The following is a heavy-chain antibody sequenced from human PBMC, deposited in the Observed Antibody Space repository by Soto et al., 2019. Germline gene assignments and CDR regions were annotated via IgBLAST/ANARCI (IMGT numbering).Heavy chain of an antibody. CDR2: ISGSGGST. D-gene: IGHD6-6*01. Sequence: GGSLRLSCAASVFPFSSYAMSWVRQAPGKGLEWVSAISGSGGSTYYADSVKGRFTISRDNSKNTLYLQMNSLRAEDTAVYYCANTYFGSSSDPLDYWGQGTLVTVSS. V-gene: IGHV3-23*01. J-gene: IGHJ4*02. CDR1: VFPFSSYA. CDR3: ANTYFGSSSDPLDY.